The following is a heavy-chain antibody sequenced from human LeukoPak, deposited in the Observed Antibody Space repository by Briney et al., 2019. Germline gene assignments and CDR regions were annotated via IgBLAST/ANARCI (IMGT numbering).Heavy chain of an antibody. CDR2: IYHSGST. CDR1: VGSISSGVYS. J-gene: IGHJ4*02. Sequence: SQALSLTRAVSVGSISSGVYSWRWIRQPPGKGLEWMGYIYHSGSTYYNPSLKSRVTISVDRSKNQFSLKLSSVTAADTAVYYCAGTRYSSSPNTYFDYWGQGTLVTVSS. CDR3: AGTRYSSSPNTYFDY. D-gene: IGHD6-13*01. V-gene: IGHV4-30-2*01.